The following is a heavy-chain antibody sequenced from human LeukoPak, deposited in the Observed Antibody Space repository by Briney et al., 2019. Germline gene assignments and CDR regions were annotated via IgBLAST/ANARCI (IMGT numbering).Heavy chain of an antibody. V-gene: IGHV3-7*01. Sequence: PGGSLRLSCAASEFTFNNYAMSWVRQAPGKGLEWVANIKEDGSEKYYLDSVKGRFTISRDNAKNSLHLQINSLRVEDTAVYYCARNSFAELMLLGSAYGMDVWGQGTTVIVSS. J-gene: IGHJ6*02. D-gene: IGHD2-8*01. CDR3: ARNSFAELMLLGSAYGMDV. CDR1: EFTFNNYA. CDR2: IKEDGSEK.